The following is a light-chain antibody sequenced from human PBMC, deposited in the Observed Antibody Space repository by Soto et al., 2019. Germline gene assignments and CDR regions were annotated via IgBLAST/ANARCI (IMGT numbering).Light chain of an antibody. CDR1: QTIKGW. Sequence: DIQMTQSPSTLSAYVGDRVIITCRASQTIKGWLAWYQQKPGKAPNLLIYKTSTLESGVPSRFSGSGSGTEFTLTISSLQPDDFATYYCQQYSSYSTFTFGPGT. V-gene: IGKV1-5*03. CDR2: KTS. J-gene: IGKJ3*01. CDR3: QQYSSYSTFT.